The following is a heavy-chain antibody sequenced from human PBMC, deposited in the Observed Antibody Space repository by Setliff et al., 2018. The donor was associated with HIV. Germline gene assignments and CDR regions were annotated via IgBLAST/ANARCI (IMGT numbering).Heavy chain of an antibody. J-gene: IGHJ6*02. Sequence: TLSLTCTVSGDFFSSDYYWGWIRQPPGKGLEWLGSFSLGGSTYYNPSLKSRVTISVDTSKNQFSLKLTSVTAADTAVYYCAKDSTYYYGSGSSPLRPHYYYGMDVWGQGTTVTVSS. CDR2: FSLGGST. CDR1: GDFFSSDYY. D-gene: IGHD3-10*01. V-gene: IGHV4-38-2*02. CDR3: AKDSTYYYGSGSSPLRPHYYYGMDV.